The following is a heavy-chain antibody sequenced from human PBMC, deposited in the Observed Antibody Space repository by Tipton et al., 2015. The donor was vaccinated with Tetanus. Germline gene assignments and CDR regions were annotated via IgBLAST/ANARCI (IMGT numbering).Heavy chain of an antibody. J-gene: IGHJ6*02. CDR1: GDSISSTSYH. CDR2: IYQNGDA. V-gene: IGHV4-39*07. D-gene: IGHD6-19*01. Sequence: TLSLTCTVSGDSISSTSYHWGWIRQPPGKGLEWIAYIYQNGDANYNPSLQSRVTISVDTSKNQFSLQLAFVTAADTAIYYCARDSGWYNFFTGVDAWGQGTAVTVSS. CDR3: ARDSGWYNFFTGVDA.